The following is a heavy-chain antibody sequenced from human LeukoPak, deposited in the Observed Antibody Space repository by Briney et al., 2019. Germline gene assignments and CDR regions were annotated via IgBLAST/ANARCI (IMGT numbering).Heavy chain of an antibody. CDR3: ARAPTYYYGSGYYFDY. V-gene: IGHV3-21*01. J-gene: IGHJ4*02. Sequence: GGSLRLSCEASGFVFSSYAMSWVRQAPGKGLEWVSCIYGSRSDTQYADSVKGRFTISRDNAKNSLYLQMNSLRAEDTAVYYCARAPTYYYGSGYYFDYWGQGTLVTVSS. D-gene: IGHD3-10*01. CDR2: IYGSRSDT. CDR1: GFVFSSYA.